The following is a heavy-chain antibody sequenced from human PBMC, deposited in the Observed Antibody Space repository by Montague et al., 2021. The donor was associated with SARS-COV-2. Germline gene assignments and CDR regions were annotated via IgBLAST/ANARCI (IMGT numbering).Heavy chain of an antibody. Sequence: SETLSLTCSVSGGSISGHYWSWIRQPPGKGLEWIGNFDHSGNTKYNPSLKTRVTLTLDTPKNHFSLKLSSVTAADTAVYYCARAQNTCFIANCVNYFEVWGLGAMVTVSS. V-gene: IGHV4-59*11. CDR3: ARAQNTCFIANCVNYFEV. J-gene: IGHJ4*02. D-gene: IGHD1-1*01. CDR2: FDHSGNT. CDR1: GGSISGHY.